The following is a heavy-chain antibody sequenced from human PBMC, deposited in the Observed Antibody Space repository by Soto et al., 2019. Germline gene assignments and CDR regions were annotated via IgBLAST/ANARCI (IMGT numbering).Heavy chain of an antibody. V-gene: IGHV4-4*07. J-gene: IGHJ6*01. CDR3: ARSPYCTDGVCRQMGRYGLDV. CDR1: GGSINSFF. D-gene: IGHD2-8*01. Sequence: SETLSLTCTVSGGSINSFFWSWIRQPAGKGLEWIGRFSSSGIINYKPSLKSRVTMSVDTSKNQFSLRLGSVTAADSAVYYCARSPYCTDGVCRQMGRYGLDVWGQGTTVTVSS. CDR2: FSSSGII.